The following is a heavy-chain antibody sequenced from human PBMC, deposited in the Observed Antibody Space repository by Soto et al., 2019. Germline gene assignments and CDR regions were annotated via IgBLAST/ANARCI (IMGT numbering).Heavy chain of an antibody. V-gene: IGHV3-23*01. CDR3: AKDGPRWYYFDS. Sequence: EVQLLESGGGLVQPGGSLRLSCSASVFTFSSYAMSWVRQATWEGLEWVSAISGSGGITYYADSVKGRFTISRDNSKNTRYLQMNSLRAEDTAVYYCAKDGPRWYYFDSWGQGTLVTVSS. J-gene: IGHJ4*02. CDR1: VFTFSSYA. CDR2: ISGSGGIT. D-gene: IGHD6-13*01.